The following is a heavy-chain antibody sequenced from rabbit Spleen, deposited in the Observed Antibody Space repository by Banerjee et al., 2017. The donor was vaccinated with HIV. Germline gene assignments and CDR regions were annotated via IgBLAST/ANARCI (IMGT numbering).Heavy chain of an antibody. CDR1: GFDFSSYY. CDR2: IDPIFGST. CDR3: ARGSAAMTMVITGYYLSL. Sequence: QLKETGGGLVQPGGSLTLFCKASGFDFSSYYMSWVRQAPGKGLEWIGYIDPIFGSTYYASWVNGRFTISSHNAQNTLYLQLNSLTAADTATYFCARGSAAMTMVITGYYLSLWGPGTLVTVS. D-gene: IGHD2-1*01. J-gene: IGHJ4*01. V-gene: IGHV1S7*01.